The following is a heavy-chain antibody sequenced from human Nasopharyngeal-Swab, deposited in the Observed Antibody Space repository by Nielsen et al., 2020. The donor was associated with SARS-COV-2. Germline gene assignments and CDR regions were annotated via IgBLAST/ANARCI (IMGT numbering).Heavy chain of an antibody. CDR3: ARVRYGDSTGYYYYYMDV. V-gene: IGHV4-59*01. CDR2: IYYSGST. CDR1: GGSISSYY. Sequence: SETLSLTCTVSGGSISSYYWSWIRQPPGKGLEWIGYIYYSGSTNYNPSLKSQVTISVDTSKNQFSLKLSSVTAADTAVYYCARVRYGDSTGYYYYYMDVWGKGTTVTVSS. J-gene: IGHJ6*03. D-gene: IGHD4-17*01.